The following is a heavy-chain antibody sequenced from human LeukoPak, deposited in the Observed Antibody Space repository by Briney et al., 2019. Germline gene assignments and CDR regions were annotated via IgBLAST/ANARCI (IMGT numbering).Heavy chain of an antibody. Sequence: GRSLRLSCAASGFTSSRYGMHWVRQAPGKGLEWVAVISYDESNKYYADSVKGRFTVSRDNSKNTLFLQMNSLRSEDTAVYYCAKSDGGIAAAGTLDYWGQGALVTVSS. CDR1: GFTSSRYG. D-gene: IGHD6-13*01. CDR2: ISYDESNK. J-gene: IGHJ4*02. V-gene: IGHV3-30*18. CDR3: AKSDGGIAAAGTLDY.